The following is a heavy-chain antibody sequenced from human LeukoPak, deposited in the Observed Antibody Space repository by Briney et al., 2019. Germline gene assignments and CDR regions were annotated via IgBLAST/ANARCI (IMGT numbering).Heavy chain of an antibody. CDR1: GGSFSGYY. CDR2: INHSGST. Sequence: PSETLSLTCAVYGGSFSGYYWSWIRQPPGKGLEWIGEINHSGSTNYNPSLKSRVTISVDTSKNQFSLKLSSVTAADTAVYYCARESRNGSGSYWGQGTLVTVSS. V-gene: IGHV4-34*01. D-gene: IGHD3-10*01. CDR3: ARESRNGSGSY. J-gene: IGHJ4*02.